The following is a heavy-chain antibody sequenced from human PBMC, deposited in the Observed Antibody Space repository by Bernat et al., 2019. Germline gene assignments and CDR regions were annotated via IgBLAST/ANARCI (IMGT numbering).Heavy chain of an antibody. CDR2: RNAGNGNT. V-gene: IGHV1-3*01. D-gene: IGHD3-16*01. Sequence: GEEGKKKGEEGKVSCKEEGERGKREERKGVRQAPGQRREGRGGRNAGNGNTKYSQKFQGRVTITRDTAASTAYMELSSLRSADTAVYYCARSYTTLWYFDYWGQGTLVTVSS. CDR3: ARSYTTLWYFDY. CDR1: GERGKREE. J-gene: IGHJ4*02.